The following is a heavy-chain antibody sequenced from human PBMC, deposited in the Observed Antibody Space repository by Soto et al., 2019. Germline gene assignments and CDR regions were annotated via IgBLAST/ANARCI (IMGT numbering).Heavy chain of an antibody. J-gene: IGHJ4*02. V-gene: IGHV1-58*01. Sequence: ASVKVSCKASGFTFTSSAVQWVRQARGQRLEWIGWIVVGSGNTNYAQKFQERVTITRDMSTSTAYMELSSLRSEDTAVYYCAADGYWSGGSCYWVGFDYWGQGTLVTVSS. CDR1: GFTFTSSA. CDR2: IVVGSGNT. D-gene: IGHD2-15*01. CDR3: AADGYWSGGSCYWVGFDY.